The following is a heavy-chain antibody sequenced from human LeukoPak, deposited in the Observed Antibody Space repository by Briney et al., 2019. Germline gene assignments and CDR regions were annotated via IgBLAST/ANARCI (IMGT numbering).Heavy chain of an antibody. Sequence: SQTLSLTCAISGDSVSSNSAAWNWIRQSPSRGLEWLGRTYYRSKWYNDYAVSVKSRITINPDTSKNQFSLQLNSVTPEDTAVYYCAREELIKYNWNYPLTGWGQGTLVTVSS. V-gene: IGHV6-1*01. D-gene: IGHD1-7*01. CDR2: TYYRSKWYN. CDR3: AREELIKYNWNYPLTG. J-gene: IGHJ4*02. CDR1: GDSVSSNSAA.